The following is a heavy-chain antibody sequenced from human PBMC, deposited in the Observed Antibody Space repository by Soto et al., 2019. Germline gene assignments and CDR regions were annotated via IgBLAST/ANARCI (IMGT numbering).Heavy chain of an antibody. D-gene: IGHD5-12*01. V-gene: IGHV3-9*01. CDR2: ISWNSGSI. J-gene: IGHJ4*02. CDR1: GFTFDDYA. Sequence: DVQLVESGGGLVQPGRSLRLSCAASGFTFDDYAMHWVRQAPGKGLEWVSGISWNSGSIGYADSVKGRFTISRDNAKNSLYLQMNSLRAEDTALYYCAKDAGYSGYDWADYWGQGTLVTVSS. CDR3: AKDAGYSGYDWADY.